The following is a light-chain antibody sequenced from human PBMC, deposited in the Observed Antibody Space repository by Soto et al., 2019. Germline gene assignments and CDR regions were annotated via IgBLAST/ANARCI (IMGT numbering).Light chain of an antibody. V-gene: IGLV2-8*01. Sequence: QSALTQSPSASGSPGQSVTISCTGTSSDVGNYKHVSWYQQHPGKAPKLMIYEVSKRPSGVPDRFSGSKSGNTASLTVSGLQVEDEDDYYCSSYAGSNLWVFGGGTKLTVL. CDR3: SSYAGSNLWV. CDR2: EVS. J-gene: IGLJ3*02. CDR1: SSDVGNYKH.